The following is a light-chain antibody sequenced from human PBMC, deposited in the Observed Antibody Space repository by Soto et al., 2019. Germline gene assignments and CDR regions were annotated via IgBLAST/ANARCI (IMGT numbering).Light chain of an antibody. J-gene: IGLJ3*02. V-gene: IGLV2-23*01. CDR3: CSLTHGAKWV. CDR2: EAS. CDR1: NSDVGSHNV. Sequence: QSALTQPASVSGSPGQSITISCTGNNSDVGSHNVVSWYQQYPGKAPKLLIYEASKRPSGLSNRSSGSKSGNTASLTISGLPAEDEADDYCCSLTHGAKWVFGGGTKLTVL.